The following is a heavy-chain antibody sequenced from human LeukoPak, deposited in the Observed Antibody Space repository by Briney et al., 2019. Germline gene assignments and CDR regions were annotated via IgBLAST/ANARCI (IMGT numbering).Heavy chain of an antibody. CDR3: AKAAGKENGYDFLLEH. D-gene: IGHD3/OR15-3a*01. CDR2: ISIDGKKS. Sequence: GGSLRLSCAASGFSFNNYDMHWVRQAPGKGLEWVAVISIDGKKSYYADSVKGRFTISRDNSKSTLFLQMNSLRAEDTAVYFCAKAAGKENGYDFLLEHWGQGTLVTVSS. V-gene: IGHV3-30*18. CDR1: GFSFNNYD. J-gene: IGHJ1*01.